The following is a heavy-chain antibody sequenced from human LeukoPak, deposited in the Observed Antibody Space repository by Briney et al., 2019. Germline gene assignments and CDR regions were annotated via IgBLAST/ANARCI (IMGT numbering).Heavy chain of an antibody. Sequence: ASVKVSCKASGYTFTSYGLTWVRQAPGQGLEWMGWISAYNGKINYAQKLQGRVTMTTDTSTSTAYMELRSLRSDDTAVYYCAGAIGEDIAGGGAFDYWGQGTLVTVSS. V-gene: IGHV1-18*01. CDR3: AGAIGEDIAGGGAFDY. J-gene: IGHJ4*02. D-gene: IGHD2-15*01. CDR2: ISAYNGKI. CDR1: GYTFTSYG.